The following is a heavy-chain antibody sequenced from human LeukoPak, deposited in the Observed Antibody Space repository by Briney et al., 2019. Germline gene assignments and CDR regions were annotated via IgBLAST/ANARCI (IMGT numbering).Heavy chain of an antibody. D-gene: IGHD1-20*01. Sequence: GGSLRLSCTASGFTFGDYAMSWVRQAPGKGLEWVGFIRSKAYGGTTEYAASVKGRFTISRDDSKSIAYLQMNSLKTEDTAVYYCTRDNWNDYYGMDVWGQGTTVTVSS. V-gene: IGHV3-49*04. CDR1: GFTFGDYA. J-gene: IGHJ6*02. CDR2: IRSKAYGGTT. CDR3: TRDNWNDYYGMDV.